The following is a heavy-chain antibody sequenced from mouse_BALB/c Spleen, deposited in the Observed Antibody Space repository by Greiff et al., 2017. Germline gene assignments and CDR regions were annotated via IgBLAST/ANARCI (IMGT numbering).Heavy chain of an antibody. J-gene: IGHJ4*01. D-gene: IGHD2-1*01. CDR1: GFSLSTSGMG. V-gene: IGHV8-12*01. CDR2: IYWDDDK. CDR3: ARAYGNYDAMDY. Sequence: QVQLQQSGHGILQPSQTLSLTCSFSGFSLSTSGMGVSWIRQPSGKGLEWLAHIYWDDDKRYNPSLKSRLTISKDTSSNQVFLKITSVDTADTATYYCARAYGNYDAMDYWGQGTSVTVSS.